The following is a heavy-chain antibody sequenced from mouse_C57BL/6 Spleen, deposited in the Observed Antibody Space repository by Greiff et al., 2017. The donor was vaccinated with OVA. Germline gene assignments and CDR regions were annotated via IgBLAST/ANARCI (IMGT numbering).Heavy chain of an antibody. J-gene: IGHJ1*03. D-gene: IGHD1-1*01. Sequence: VQLQQSGAELVRPGASVKLSCTASGFNIKDDYMHWVKQRPEQGLEWIGWIDPENGDTEYASKFQGKATITADTSSNTAYLQLSSLTSENTAVYYCTTYDDGRYFEVWGTGTTVTVSS. CDR1: GFNIKDDY. CDR3: TTYDDGRYFEV. CDR2: IDPENGDT. V-gene: IGHV14-4*01.